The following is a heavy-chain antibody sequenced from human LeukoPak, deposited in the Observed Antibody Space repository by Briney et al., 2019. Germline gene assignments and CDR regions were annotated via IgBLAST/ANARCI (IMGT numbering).Heavy chain of an antibody. J-gene: IGHJ4*02. V-gene: IGHV3-74*01. D-gene: IGHD2-2*01. CDR2: INSDGSWT. CDR3: VSFYETY. CDR1: GNYW. Sequence: PGGSLRLSCAASGNYWMHWVSQAPGKGLVWVSHINSDGSWTTYVDSVKGRFTISKDNAKNMVYLQMNNLRAEDTAVYYCVSFYETYWGRGTLVTVSS.